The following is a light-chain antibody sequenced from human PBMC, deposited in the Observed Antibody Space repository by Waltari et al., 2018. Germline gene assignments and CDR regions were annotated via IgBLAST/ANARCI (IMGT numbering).Light chain of an antibody. V-gene: IGKV1-9*01. CDR3: QQLYSYPFT. Sequence: IQLTQSPSSLPASVGDRAPITCRASQVISSYLAWYQQKPGKAPKRLISASSTLQSGVPPRFSGSGSGTDFTLTISSLQPEDFATYYCQQLYSYPFTFGEGTKVEIK. CDR2: ASS. CDR1: QVISSY. J-gene: IGKJ4*01.